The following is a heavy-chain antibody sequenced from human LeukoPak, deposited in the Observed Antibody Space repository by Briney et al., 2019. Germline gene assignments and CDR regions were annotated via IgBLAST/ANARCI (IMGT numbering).Heavy chain of an antibody. Sequence: GGSLRLSCAVSGFTVSTNYMSWVRQAPGRGLEWVANIKQDGSEKYYVGSVKGRFTISRDNAKNSLFLQMNSLRGDDSAVYYCAKSGPPYGFDIWGQGTMVTVSS. J-gene: IGHJ3*02. CDR3: AKSGPPYGFDI. D-gene: IGHD1-1*01. V-gene: IGHV3-7*02. CDR1: GFTVSTNY. CDR2: IKQDGSEK.